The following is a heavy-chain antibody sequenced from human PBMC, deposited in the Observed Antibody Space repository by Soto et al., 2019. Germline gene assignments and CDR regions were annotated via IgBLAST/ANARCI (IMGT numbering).Heavy chain of an antibody. CDR2: INHSGST. J-gene: IGHJ5*02. D-gene: IGHD4-17*01. Sequence: SETLSLTCAVYGGSFSGYYWSWIRQPPGKGLEWIGEINHSGSTNYNPSLKSRVTISVDTSKNQFSLKLSSVTAADTAVYYCARGVRTVTTWYWFDPWGQGTLVTVSS. CDR1: GGSFSGYY. V-gene: IGHV4-34*01. CDR3: ARGVRTVTTWYWFDP.